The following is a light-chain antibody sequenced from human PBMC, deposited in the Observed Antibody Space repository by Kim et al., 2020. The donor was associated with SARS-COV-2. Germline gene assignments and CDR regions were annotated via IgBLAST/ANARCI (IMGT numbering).Light chain of an antibody. J-gene: IGKJ4*01. CDR3: HQYGNPPHFA. Sequence: EIVLTQYPRSLSLSPGESATLSCRVSHNVSTTAFSWFRQRPGQAPRLLIYGASSRATGIPARFSGDGSATDFTLTIRGLETEDFATYYWHQYGNPPHFAFGGGTKVDIK. V-gene: IGKV3-20*01. CDR2: GAS. CDR1: HNVSTTA.